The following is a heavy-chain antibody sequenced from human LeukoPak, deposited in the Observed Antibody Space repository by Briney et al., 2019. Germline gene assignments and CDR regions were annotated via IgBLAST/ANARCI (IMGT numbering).Heavy chain of an antibody. V-gene: IGHV3-7*01. CDR3: ARSRGTALVDY. J-gene: IGHJ4*02. CDR2: IKQDGSEE. D-gene: IGHD1-1*01. Sequence: PGGSLRLSCAASGFTFSSHWMSWVRQAPGKGLEWVANIKQDGSEEYYVDSVKGRFTISRDNAKNSLYLQMNSLRAEDTAVYYCARSRGTALVDYWGQGTLVTVSS. CDR1: GFTFSSHW.